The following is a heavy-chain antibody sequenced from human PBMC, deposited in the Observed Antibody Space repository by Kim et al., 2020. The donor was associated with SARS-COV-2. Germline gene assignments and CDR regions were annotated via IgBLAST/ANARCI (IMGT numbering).Heavy chain of an antibody. CDR3: AKDPTTFSPYYFDY. Sequence: YADTVKDRFTISRDISKNTLYLQMNSLRAEDTAVYYCAKDPTTFSPYYFDYWGQGTLVTVSS. D-gene: IGHD1-1*01. J-gene: IGHJ4*02. V-gene: IGHV3-23*01.